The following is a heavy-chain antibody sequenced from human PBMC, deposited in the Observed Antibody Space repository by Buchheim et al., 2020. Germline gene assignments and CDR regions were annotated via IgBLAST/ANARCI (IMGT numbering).Heavy chain of an antibody. CDR3: ARSYGSGSYYPNWFDP. Sequence: EVQLVESGGGLVQPGGSLRLSCAASGFTFSSYWMSWVRQAPGKGLEWVANIKQDGSEKYYVDSVKGRCTISRDNAKNSLYLQMNSLRAEDTAVYYCARSYGSGSYYPNWFDPWGQGTL. D-gene: IGHD3-10*01. CDR2: IKQDGSEK. CDR1: GFTFSSYW. V-gene: IGHV3-7*01. J-gene: IGHJ5*02.